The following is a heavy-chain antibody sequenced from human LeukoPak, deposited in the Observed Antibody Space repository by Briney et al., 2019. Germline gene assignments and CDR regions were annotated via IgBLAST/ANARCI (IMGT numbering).Heavy chain of an antibody. CDR2: IWYDGSNK. Sequence: GGSLRLSCAASGFTFSSYGMHWVRQAPGKGLEWVAVIWYDGSNKYYADSVKGRFTISRDNSKNTLYLQMNSLRAEDTAVYYCAKVHHPYSYYDSSGFLDYWGQGTLVTVSS. D-gene: IGHD3-22*01. CDR3: AKVHHPYSYYDSSGFLDY. CDR1: GFTFSSYG. J-gene: IGHJ4*02. V-gene: IGHV3-33*06.